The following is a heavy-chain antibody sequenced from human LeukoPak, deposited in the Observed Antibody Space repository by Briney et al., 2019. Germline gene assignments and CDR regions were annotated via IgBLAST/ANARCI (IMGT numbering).Heavy chain of an antibody. V-gene: IGHV3-73*01. CDR2: IRSKANSYTT. CDR3: TTVRGYYYYGMDV. CDR1: GFTFSGSA. D-gene: IGHD6-19*01. Sequence: GGSLRLSCAASGFTFSGSAMHWVRQASGKGLEWVGRIRSKANSYTTAYAASVKGRFTVSRDDSKNTAYLQINSLKTEDTAVYYCTTVRGYYYYGMDVWGQGTTVTVSS. J-gene: IGHJ6*02.